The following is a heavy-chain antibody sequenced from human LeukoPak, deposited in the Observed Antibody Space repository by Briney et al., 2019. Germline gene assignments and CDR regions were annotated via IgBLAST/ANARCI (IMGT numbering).Heavy chain of an antibody. D-gene: IGHD3-10*01. CDR1: GFTFSSYA. V-gene: IGHV3-23*01. CDR2: ISGSGGST. Sequence: QSGGSLRLSCAASGFTFSSYAMNWVRQAPGKGLEWVSAISGSGGSTYYAESVKGRFTISRDKSKNTLYLQMNSLRAEDTAVYHCAEGATMVDYYYYGMDVWGQGATVTVSS. J-gene: IGHJ6*02. CDR3: AEGATMVDYYYYGMDV.